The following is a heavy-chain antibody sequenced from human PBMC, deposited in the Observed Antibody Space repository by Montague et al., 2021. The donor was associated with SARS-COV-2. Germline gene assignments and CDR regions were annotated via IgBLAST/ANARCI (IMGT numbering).Heavy chain of an antibody. CDR2: ISYDGSNK. Sequence: SLRLSCAASGFTFSSYAMHWVRQAPGKGLEWVAVISYDGSNKYYADSVKGRFTISRDNSKNTLYPQMNSLRAEDTAVYYCARVEEKYYDILTGYYNPHYYYYGMDVWGQGTTVTVSS. D-gene: IGHD3-9*01. J-gene: IGHJ6*02. CDR3: ARVEEKYYDILTGYYNPHYYYYGMDV. CDR1: GFTFSSYA. V-gene: IGHV3-30-3*01.